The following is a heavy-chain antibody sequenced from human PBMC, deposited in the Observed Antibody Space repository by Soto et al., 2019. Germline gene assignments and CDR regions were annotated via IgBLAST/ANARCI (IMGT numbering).Heavy chain of an antibody. CDR3: ASTGDDFWSGYGLYYLDY. D-gene: IGHD3-3*01. J-gene: IGHJ4*02. CDR2: IYYSGST. Sequence: SETLSLTCTISCGSISSYYWSWIRQPPGKGLEWIGYIYYSGSTNYNPSLTSRVTISVDTSKNRFYLKLSSVTAADTAVYYCASTGDDFWSGYGLYYLDYWGQGTLVTVSS. CDR1: CGSISSYY. V-gene: IGHV4-59*08.